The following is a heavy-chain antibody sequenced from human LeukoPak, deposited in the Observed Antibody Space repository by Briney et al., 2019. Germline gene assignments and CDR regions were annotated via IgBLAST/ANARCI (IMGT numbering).Heavy chain of an antibody. D-gene: IGHD3-22*01. V-gene: IGHV4-34*01. J-gene: IGHJ4*02. CDR3: ARGTYYYDSSGQNFDY. CDR2: IYHSGST. Sequence: PSETLSLTCAVYGGSFSGYYWSWIRQPPGKGLEWIGEIYHSGSTNYNHSLNSRVTISVDTTKNQFSLKLSSVTPADTAVYYCARGTYYYDSSGQNFDYWGQGTLVTVSS. CDR1: GGSFSGYY.